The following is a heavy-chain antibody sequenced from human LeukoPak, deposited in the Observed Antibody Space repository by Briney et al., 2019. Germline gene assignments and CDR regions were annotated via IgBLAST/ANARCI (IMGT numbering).Heavy chain of an antibody. CDR2: ISGSGGST. V-gene: IGHV3-23*01. J-gene: IGHJ3*01. CDR3: AKDQRTIDYSGSYYSV. D-gene: IGHD1-26*01. CDR1: GFTFSSYA. Sequence: GGPLRLSCAASGFTFSSYAMSWVRQAAGKGLEWVSAISGSGGSTYYADSVKGRFTISRDNSKNTLSLQLNSLRAEDTAVYYCAKDQRTIDYSGSYYSVWGQGTMVTVSS.